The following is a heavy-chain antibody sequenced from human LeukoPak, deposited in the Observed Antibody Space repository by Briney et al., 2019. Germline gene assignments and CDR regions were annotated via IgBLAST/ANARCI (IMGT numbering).Heavy chain of an antibody. V-gene: IGHV4-34*01. CDR3: AGRRGELELQDFY. Sequence: PSETLSLTCGVYGGSFSGYYWTWIRQPPGKGLEWIGEINHSGSTNYNPSLRSRVTISLDTSKNQFSLKLSSVTAADTAVYYCAGRRGELELQDFYWGQGTLVTVSS. J-gene: IGHJ4*02. D-gene: IGHD1-7*01. CDR1: GGSFSGYY. CDR2: INHSGST.